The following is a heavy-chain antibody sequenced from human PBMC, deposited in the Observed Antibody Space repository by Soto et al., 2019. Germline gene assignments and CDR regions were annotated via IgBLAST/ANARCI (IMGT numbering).Heavy chain of an antibody. CDR1: GFTFSSYS. CDR2: ISSSSSTI. V-gene: IGHV3-48*01. J-gene: IGHJ6*03. D-gene: IGHD2-15*01. CDR3: ARDLRPGYCSGGSCMNPNYYMEV. Sequence: PGGSLRLSCXAXGFTFSSYSMNWVRQAPGKGLEWVSYISSSSSTIYYADSVKGRFTISRDNAKNSLYLQMNSLRAEDTAVYYCARDLRPGYCSGGSCMNPNYYMEVWGKGTTVTVSS.